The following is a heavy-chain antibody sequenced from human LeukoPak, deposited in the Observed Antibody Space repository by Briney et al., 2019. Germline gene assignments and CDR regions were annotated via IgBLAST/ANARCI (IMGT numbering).Heavy chain of an antibody. CDR3: AKHQLVGDWYFDL. CDR2: IKQDGAEK. V-gene: IGHV3-7*02. J-gene: IGHJ2*01. Sequence: PGGSLRLSCAASGFTFSRYWMSWVRQAPGKRLEWVANIKQDGAEKYYVDSVKGRFTISRDNAKKSLYLQMNSLRAEDTAVYYCAKHQLVGDWYFDLWGRGTLVTVSS. CDR1: GFTFSRYW. D-gene: IGHD6-13*01.